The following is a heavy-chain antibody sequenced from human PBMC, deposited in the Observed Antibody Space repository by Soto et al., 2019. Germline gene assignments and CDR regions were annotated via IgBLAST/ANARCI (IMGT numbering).Heavy chain of an antibody. CDR2: INPNNGDT. Sequence: QVPLVQSGAEVEKPGASVKVSCKTSGYFFTSHYIHWVRLAPGRGLEWMGRINPNNGDTNSPQKFQGRVTMTSDTSISTADMERSGLRSDDTALYYCAREVTYGGGSFSLGLWGQGTLVTVSS. D-gene: IGHD3-10*01. V-gene: IGHV1-2*06. CDR1: GYFFTSHY. J-gene: IGHJ4*02. CDR3: AREVTYGGGSFSLGL.